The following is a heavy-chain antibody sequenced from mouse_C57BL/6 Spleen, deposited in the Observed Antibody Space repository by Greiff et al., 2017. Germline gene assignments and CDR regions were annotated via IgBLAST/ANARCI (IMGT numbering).Heavy chain of an antibody. CDR3: ARGDYYGSSPGWFAY. V-gene: IGHV1-64*01. CDR1: GYTFTSYW. J-gene: IGHJ3*01. D-gene: IGHD1-1*01. CDR2: IHPNSGST. Sequence: QVQLQQPGAELVKPGASVKLSCKASGYTFTSYWMHWVKQRPGQGLEWIGTIHPNSGSTNYNEKFKSKATLTVDKSSSTAYMQLSSLTSEDSAVYYGARGDYYGSSPGWFAYWGQGTLVTVSA.